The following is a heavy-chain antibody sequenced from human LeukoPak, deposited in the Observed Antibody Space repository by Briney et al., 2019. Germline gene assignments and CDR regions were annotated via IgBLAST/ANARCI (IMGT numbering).Heavy chain of an antibody. CDR2: ISYDGSNK. V-gene: IGHV3-30-3*01. Sequence: GGSLRLSCAASGFTFSSYAMHWVRQAPGKGLEWVAVISYDGSNKYYADSVKGRFTISRDNAKNSLYLQMNSLRAEDTAVYYCARDQGSVAAAGTFQHWGQGTLVTVSS. D-gene: IGHD6-13*01. CDR1: GFTFSSYA. CDR3: ARDQGSVAAAGTFQH. J-gene: IGHJ1*01.